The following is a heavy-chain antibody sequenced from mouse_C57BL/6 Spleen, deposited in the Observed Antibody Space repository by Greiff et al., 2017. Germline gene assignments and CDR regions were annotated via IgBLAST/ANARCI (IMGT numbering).Heavy chain of an antibody. CDR2: ISSGGSYT. J-gene: IGHJ4*01. CDR1: GFTFSSYG. V-gene: IGHV5-6*01. D-gene: IGHD1-1*01. Sequence: EVQGVESGGDLVKPGGSLKLSCAASGFTFSSYGMSWVRQTPDTRLEWVATISSGGSYTYYPDSVKGRFTISSDNAKNTLYLQMSRLKSEDTAMYYCARGGYYGSSYYAMDYWGQGTSVTVSS. CDR3: ARGGYYGSSYYAMDY.